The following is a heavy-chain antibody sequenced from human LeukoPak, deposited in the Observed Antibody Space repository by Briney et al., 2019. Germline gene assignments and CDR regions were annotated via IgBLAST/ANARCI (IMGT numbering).Heavy chain of an antibody. J-gene: IGHJ6*03. Sequence: GGSLRLSCAASGFAFSTYWMSWVRQAPGKGLEWVANIRQDGTEKYYVDSVKGRFTIARDNAKNSLYLQMNSLRAEDTAVYYCAGPATDYYYMDVWGKGTTVIVSS. CDR2: IRQDGTEK. CDR3: AGPATDYYYMDV. V-gene: IGHV3-7*01. CDR1: GFAFSTYW. D-gene: IGHD1-26*01.